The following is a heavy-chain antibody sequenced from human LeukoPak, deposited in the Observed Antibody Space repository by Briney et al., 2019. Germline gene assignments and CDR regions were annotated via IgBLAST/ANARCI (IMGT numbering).Heavy chain of an antibody. J-gene: IGHJ6*02. Sequence: SETLSLTCAVYGGSFSGYYWSWIRQPPGKGLEWIGEINHSGSTNYNPSLKSRVTISVDTSKNQFSLKLSSVTAADTAVYYCARGRAAARQVYYYGMDVWGQGTTVTVSS. CDR1: GGSFSGYY. V-gene: IGHV4-34*01. CDR3: ARGRAAARQVYYYGMDV. CDR2: INHSGST. D-gene: IGHD6-6*01.